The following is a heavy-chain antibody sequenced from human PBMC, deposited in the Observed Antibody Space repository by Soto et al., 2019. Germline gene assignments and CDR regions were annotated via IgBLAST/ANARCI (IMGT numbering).Heavy chain of an antibody. CDR1: GGSISSGGYY. V-gene: IGHV4-31*03. Sequence: QVQLQESGPGLVKPSQTLSLTCTVSGGSISSGGYYWSWIRQHPGKGLEWIGYIYYSGSTYYNPSLKRRVTISVDTSKNQFSLKLSSVTAADTAVYYCARVGIDDSSGYYVGYWGQGTLVTVSS. CDR3: ARVGIDDSSGYYVGY. J-gene: IGHJ4*02. D-gene: IGHD3-22*01. CDR2: IYYSGST.